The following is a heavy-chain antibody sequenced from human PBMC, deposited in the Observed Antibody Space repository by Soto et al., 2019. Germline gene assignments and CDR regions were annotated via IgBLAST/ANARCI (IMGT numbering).Heavy chain of an antibody. CDR2: IDEYGSTI. CDR1: GFTFSSYW. CDR3: TRDSGGKGAY. D-gene: IGHD3-16*01. V-gene: IGHV3-74*01. Sequence: EVQLVESGGGLVQPGGSLRLSCAASGFTFSSYWMHWVRQVPGKGLLWVSRIDEYGSTINYADSVKGRFTISRDNARNTLYLEMNRLRAEDTALHYCTRDSGGKGAYWGPGTLVTVSS. J-gene: IGHJ4*02.